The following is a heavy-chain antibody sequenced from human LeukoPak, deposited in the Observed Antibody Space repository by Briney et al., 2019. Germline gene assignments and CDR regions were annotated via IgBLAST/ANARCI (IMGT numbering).Heavy chain of an antibody. CDR1: GFTFSSYA. J-gene: IGHJ4*02. D-gene: IGHD3-22*01. Sequence: PGGSLRLSCAASGFTFSSYAMSWVRQAPGKGLEWVPAISGSGGSTYYADSVKGRFTISRDNAKNTLYLQMNSLRAEDTAVYYCARSAIYDSSGYYLSKEYYFDYWGQGTLVTVSS. CDR3: ARSAIYDSSGYYLSKEYYFDY. V-gene: IGHV3-23*01. CDR2: ISGSGGST.